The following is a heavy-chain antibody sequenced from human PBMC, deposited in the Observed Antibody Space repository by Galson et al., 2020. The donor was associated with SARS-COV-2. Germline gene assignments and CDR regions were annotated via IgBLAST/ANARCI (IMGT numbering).Heavy chain of an antibody. D-gene: IGHD3-3*01. CDR1: GYSFTSYT. J-gene: IGHJ4*02. Sequence: ASVKVSCKASGYSFTSYTITWVRQAPGQGLEWMGWISVYNADTYYPQNVQGRVTMTTDTATSTAYMELRSLRSDDTAVYYCARREDIWKGYSMDYWGQGTLVTGSS. V-gene: IGHV1-18*04. CDR3: ARREDIWKGYSMDY. CDR2: ISVYNADT.